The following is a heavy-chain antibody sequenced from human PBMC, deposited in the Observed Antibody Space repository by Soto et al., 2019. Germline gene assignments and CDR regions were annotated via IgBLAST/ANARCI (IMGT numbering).Heavy chain of an antibody. J-gene: IGHJ6*02. D-gene: IGHD3-16*01. CDR3: ARLYYDYV. Sequence: GGSRRLSCEASGHTFGTYSMNWVRQAPGKGLEWIAYIDYSSDTIFYADSVKGRFTISGDNAKNSLYLQMNSVRDEDTAVYFCARLYYDYVWGQGTTVTVSS. V-gene: IGHV3-48*02. CDR2: IDYSSDTI. CDR1: GHTFGTYS.